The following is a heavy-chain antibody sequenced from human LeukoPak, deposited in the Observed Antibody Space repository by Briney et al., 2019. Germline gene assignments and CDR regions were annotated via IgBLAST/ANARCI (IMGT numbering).Heavy chain of an antibody. J-gene: IGHJ4*02. CDR3: ARASSARNGFDY. V-gene: IGHV4-31*03. D-gene: IGHD1-14*01. CDR2: IYYSGST. Sequence: SETLSLTSTVSGGSISSGGYYWNWIRQRPEKGLEWIGSIYYSGSTYYNPSLKSRVNVSVDTSENQFSLKLSSVAAADTAVYYCARASSARNGFDYWGQGTLVTVSS. CDR1: GGSISSGGYY.